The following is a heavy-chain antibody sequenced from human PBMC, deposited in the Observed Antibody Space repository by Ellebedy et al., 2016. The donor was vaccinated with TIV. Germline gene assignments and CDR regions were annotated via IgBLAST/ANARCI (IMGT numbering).Heavy chain of an antibody. CDR3: ARDRAAGTLDP. V-gene: IGHV4-4*07. CDR2: IYTSGST. Sequence: SETLSLXXTVSGGSISSYYWTWIRQSAGKGLEWIGRIYTSGSTNYNPSLKSRVTMSVDKSKNQISLKLSSVSAADTAIYYCARDRAAGTLDPWGQGTLVTVSS. J-gene: IGHJ5*02. D-gene: IGHD6-13*01. CDR1: GGSISSYY.